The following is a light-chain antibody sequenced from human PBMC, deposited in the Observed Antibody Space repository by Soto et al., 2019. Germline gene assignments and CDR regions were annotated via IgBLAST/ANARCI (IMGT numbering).Light chain of an antibody. J-gene: IGLJ2*01. CDR1: SSNIGAGYD. CDR2: GNS. CDR3: QSYDSSLSAVV. V-gene: IGLV1-40*01. Sequence: QSVLTQPPSVSGAPGQSVTISCTGSSSNIGAGYDVHWYQQLPGTAPKLLIYGNSNRPSGVPDRFSGSKSGTSASLAITGLQAGDEADYYCQSYDSSLSAVVFGGGTQLTVL.